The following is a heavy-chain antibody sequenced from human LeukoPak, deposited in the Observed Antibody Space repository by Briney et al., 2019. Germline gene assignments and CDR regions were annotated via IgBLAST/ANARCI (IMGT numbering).Heavy chain of an antibody. D-gene: IGHD3-10*01. J-gene: IGHJ6*03. CDR3: ARSGPYYYHYLDG. CDR2: VYHSGST. Sequence: SETLSLTCTVSGYSLTNGYYWVWIRQPPGKGLEWIGAVYHSGSTYYNPSLRSRVATSVDTSKNQFSLKLSSVTAADTAVYFCARSGPYYYHYLDGWGKGTTVTVSS. V-gene: IGHV4-38-2*02. CDR1: GYSLTNGYY.